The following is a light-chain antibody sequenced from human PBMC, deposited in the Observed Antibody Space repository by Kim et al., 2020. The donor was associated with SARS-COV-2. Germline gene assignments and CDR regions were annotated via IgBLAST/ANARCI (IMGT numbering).Light chain of an antibody. J-gene: IGLJ1*01. V-gene: IGLV3-25*03. Sequence: VSPGQTARITCSGDALPKQYAYWYQQKPGQAPVLVIYKGSERPSGIPERFSGSSSGTTVTLTISGVQAEDEADYYCQSADSSGTHVFGTGTKVTVL. CDR2: KGS. CDR1: ALPKQY. CDR3: QSADSSGTHV.